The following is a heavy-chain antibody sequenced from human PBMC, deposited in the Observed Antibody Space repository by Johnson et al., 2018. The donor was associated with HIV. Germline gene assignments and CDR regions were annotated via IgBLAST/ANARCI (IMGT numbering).Heavy chain of an antibody. V-gene: IGHV3-20*04. D-gene: IGHD4-23*01. CDR1: GFAFDDYG. CDR3: ARELRGLGAFDI. CDR2: INWKGGST. J-gene: IGHJ3*02. Sequence: VQLVESGGGVVRPGGSLRLSCAASGFAFDDYGMSWVHQAPGKGLDWGSGINWKGGSTGYAGSVKGRFTISRDNDKNSLYLQMDSLRAEDTAVYYCARELRGLGAFDIWGQGTMVTVSS.